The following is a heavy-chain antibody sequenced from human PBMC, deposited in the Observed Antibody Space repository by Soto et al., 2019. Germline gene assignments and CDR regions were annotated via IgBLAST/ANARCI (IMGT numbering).Heavy chain of an antibody. CDR3: ARDPPAFGVVHGDY. J-gene: IGHJ4*02. CDR2: ISSSSSTI. V-gene: IGHV3-48*02. CDR1: GFTFSSYS. Sequence: EVQLVESGGGLVQPGGSLRLSCAASGFTFSSYSMNWVRQAPGKGLEWVSYISSSSSTIYYAGSVKGRFTISRDNAKNSLYLQMNSLRDEDTAVYYCARDPPAFGVVHGDYWGQGTLVTVSS. D-gene: IGHD3-3*01.